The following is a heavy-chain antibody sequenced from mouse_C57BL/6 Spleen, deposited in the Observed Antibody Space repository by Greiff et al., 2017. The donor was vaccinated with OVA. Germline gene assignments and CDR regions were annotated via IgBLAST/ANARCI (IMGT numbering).Heavy chain of an antibody. CDR2: IYPGDGDT. Sequence: QVQLQQSGAELVKPGASVKISCKASGYAFSSYWMNWVKQRPGKGLEWIGQIYPGDGDTNYNGKFKGKATLTADKSSSTAYMQLSSLTSEDSAVYFCARGGFYYGNYVWFAYWGQGTLVTVSA. J-gene: IGHJ3*01. V-gene: IGHV1-80*01. CDR3: ARGGFYYGNYVWFAY. CDR1: GYAFSSYW. D-gene: IGHD2-1*01.